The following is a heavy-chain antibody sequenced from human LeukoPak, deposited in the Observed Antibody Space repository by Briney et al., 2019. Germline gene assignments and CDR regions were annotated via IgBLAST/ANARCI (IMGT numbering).Heavy chain of an antibody. J-gene: IGHJ6*02. D-gene: IGHD3-3*01. V-gene: IGHV4-59*08. CDR2: IYYSGST. CDR1: GGSISSYY. Sequence: SETLSLTCTVSGGSISSYYWSWIRQPPGKGLEWIGYIYYSGSTNYNSSLKSRVTISVDTSKNQFSLKLSSVTAADTAVYYCARRSDFWSPYGMDVWGQGTTVTVSS. CDR3: ARRSDFWSPYGMDV.